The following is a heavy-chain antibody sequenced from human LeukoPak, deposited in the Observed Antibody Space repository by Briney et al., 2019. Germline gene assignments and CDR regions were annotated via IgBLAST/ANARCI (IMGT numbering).Heavy chain of an antibody. D-gene: IGHD1-26*01. Sequence: SETLSLTCTVSGGSISSSSYYWGWIRQPPGKGLEWIGSIYYSGSTYYNPSLKSRVTISVDTSKNQFSLKLTSVSADTAVYYCARIFGTYQYYFDYWGQGSLVSVSS. CDR1: GGSISSSSYY. CDR2: IYYSGST. J-gene: IGHJ4*02. V-gene: IGHV4-39*07. CDR3: ARIFGTYQYYFDY.